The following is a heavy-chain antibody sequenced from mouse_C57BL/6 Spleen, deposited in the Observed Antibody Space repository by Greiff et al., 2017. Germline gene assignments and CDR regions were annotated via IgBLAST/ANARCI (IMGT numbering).Heavy chain of an antibody. CDR3: AREQGRVYYFDY. CDR2: ISDGSSYT. D-gene: IGHD2-10*02. Sequence: EVQLVESGGGLVKPGGSLKLSCAASGFTFSSYAMSWVRQTPEKRLEWVATISDGSSYTYYPDNVKGRFTISRDNATNNLYLQMSHLKSEDTAMYYCAREQGRVYYFDYWGQGTTLTVSS. V-gene: IGHV5-4*01. CDR1: GFTFSSYA. J-gene: IGHJ2*01.